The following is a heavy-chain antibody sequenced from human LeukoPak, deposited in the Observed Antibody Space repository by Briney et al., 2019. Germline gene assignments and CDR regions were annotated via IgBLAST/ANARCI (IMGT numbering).Heavy chain of an antibody. CDR2: IYYSGST. Sequence: PSETLSLTCTVPGGSISSSSYYWGWIRQPPGKGLEWIGSIYYSGSTYYNPSLKSRVTISVDTSKNQFSLKLSSVTAADTAVYYCAREVTVAGTYYYYYMDVWGKGTTVTVSS. CDR1: GGSISSSSYY. D-gene: IGHD6-19*01. J-gene: IGHJ6*03. V-gene: IGHV4-39*07. CDR3: AREVTVAGTYYYYYMDV.